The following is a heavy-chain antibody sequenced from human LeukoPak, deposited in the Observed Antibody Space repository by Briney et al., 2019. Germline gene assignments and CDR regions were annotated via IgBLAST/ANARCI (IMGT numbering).Heavy chain of an antibody. V-gene: IGHV4-34*01. J-gene: IGHJ4*02. CDR3: ARGIVMVNTGGYFDY. CDR2: INHSGST. D-gene: IGHD3-22*01. Sequence: SETLSLTCAVYGGSFSGYYWSWIRQPPGKGLEWIGEINHSGSTNYNPSLKSRVTISVDTSKNQFSLKLSSVTDADTAVYYCARGIVMVNTGGYFDYWGQGTLVTVSS. CDR1: GGSFSGYY.